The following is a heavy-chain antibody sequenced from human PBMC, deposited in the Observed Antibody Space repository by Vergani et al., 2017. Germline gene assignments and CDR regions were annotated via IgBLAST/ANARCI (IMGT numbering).Heavy chain of an antibody. CDR1: GFSLNTRGVS. D-gene: IGHD1-7*01. V-gene: IGHV2-5*04. CDR3: VYRKTECGTTGCFYPFDYYYYMDV. J-gene: IGHJ6*03. CDR2: IYWNDDQ. Sequence: QITLKESGPTLVKPTQTLTLTCTFSGFSLNTRGVSVAWIRQPPGKALDWLALIYWNDDQHYSPSLNNRVTITKYTSKNQVVLTMTNMDYVDTGTYYCVYRKTECGTTGCFYPFDYYYYMDVWGKGTTVTVSS.